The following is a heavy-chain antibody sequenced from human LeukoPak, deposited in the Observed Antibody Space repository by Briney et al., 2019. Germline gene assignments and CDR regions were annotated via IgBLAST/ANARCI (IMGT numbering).Heavy chain of an antibody. CDR1: GYTFNSYY. D-gene: IGHD2-2*01. V-gene: IGHV1-46*02. CDR2: INPSGGST. Sequence: ASVKVSCKASGYTFNSYYMHWVRQAPGQGLEWMGIINPSGGSTSYAQKFQGRVTMTRDTSTSTVYMELSSLRSEDTAVYYCARDPGTSHPYYYYYYYMDVWGKGTTVTVSS. CDR3: ARDPGTSHPYYYYYYYMDV. J-gene: IGHJ6*03.